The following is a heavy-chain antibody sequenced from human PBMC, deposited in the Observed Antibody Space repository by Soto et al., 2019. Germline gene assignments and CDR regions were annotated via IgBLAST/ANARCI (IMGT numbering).Heavy chain of an antibody. V-gene: IGHV3-49*03. CDR1: GFTFGDYA. CDR3: TRIDYDSSGYLLHAFDI. CDR2: IRSKAYGGTT. J-gene: IGHJ3*02. D-gene: IGHD3-22*01. Sequence: GGSLRLSCTASGFTFGDYAMSWFRQAPGKGLEWVGFIRSKAYGGTTEYAASVKGRFTISRDDSKSIAYLQMNSLKTEDTAVYYCTRIDYDSSGYLLHAFDIWGQGAMVTVSS.